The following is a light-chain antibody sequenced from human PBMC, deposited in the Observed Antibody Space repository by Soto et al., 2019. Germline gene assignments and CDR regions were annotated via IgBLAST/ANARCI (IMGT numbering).Light chain of an antibody. V-gene: IGLV2-23*01. CDR3: CSYAGSSTPVV. CDR1: SSDVGNYNL. J-gene: IGLJ2*01. Sequence: QSALTQPASVSGSPGQSITISCTGTSSDVGNYNLVSWYQHHPGKAPKLIIYEGSKRPSGVSNRFSGSKSGNTASLTVSGLQAEDEADYYCCSYAGSSTPVVFGGGTKLTVL. CDR2: EGS.